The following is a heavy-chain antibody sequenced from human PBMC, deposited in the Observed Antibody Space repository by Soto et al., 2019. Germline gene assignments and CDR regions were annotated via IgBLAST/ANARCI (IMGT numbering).Heavy chain of an antibody. CDR2: ISYDGSNK. V-gene: IGHV3-30*18. D-gene: IGHD3-22*01. J-gene: IGHJ4*02. CDR1: GFTFSSYG. CDR3: AKVLAYDSSGPSAYSFDY. Sequence: GGSLRLSCAASGFTFSSYGMHWVRQAPGKGLEWVAVISYDGSNKYYADSVKGRFTISRDNSKNTLYLQMNSLRAEDTAVYYCAKVLAYDSSGPSAYSFDYRGQGTLVTVSS.